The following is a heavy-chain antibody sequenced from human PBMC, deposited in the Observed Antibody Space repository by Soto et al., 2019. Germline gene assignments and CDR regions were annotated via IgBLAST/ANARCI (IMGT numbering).Heavy chain of an antibody. V-gene: IGHV1-69*13. J-gene: IGHJ4*02. CDR2: IIPIFGTA. Sequence: AASVKVSCKASGGTFSSYAISWVRQAPGQGLEWMGGIIPIFGTANYAQKFQGRVTITADESTSTAYMELSSLRSEDTAVYYCARGHGLRYFDWLLDYWGQGTLVTVSS. CDR1: GGTFSSYA. D-gene: IGHD3-9*01. CDR3: ARGHGLRYFDWLLDY.